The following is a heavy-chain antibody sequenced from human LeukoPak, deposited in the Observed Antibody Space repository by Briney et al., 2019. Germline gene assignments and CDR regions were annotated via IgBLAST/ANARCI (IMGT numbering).Heavy chain of an antibody. Sequence: GGSLRLSCAASGFTFSSYAMHWVRQAPGKGLEWVAVISYDGSNKYYADSVKGRFTISRDNSKNTLYLQMNSLRAEDTAVYYCARDDCSGGSCYAAEWGQGTLVTVSS. J-gene: IGHJ4*02. V-gene: IGHV3-30*04. CDR3: ARDDCSGGSCYAAE. D-gene: IGHD2-15*01. CDR2: ISYDGSNK. CDR1: GFTFSSYA.